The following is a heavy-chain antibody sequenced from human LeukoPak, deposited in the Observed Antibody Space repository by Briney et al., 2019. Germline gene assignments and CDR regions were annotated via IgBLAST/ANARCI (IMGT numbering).Heavy chain of an antibody. CDR1: GFTLTDHY. Sequence: GGSLRLSCTVSGFTLTDHYMSWFRQSPGRGLEWISWITSSGTTRDYADSVKGRFTISRDNTKNSVYLQMTSLRPDDTAVYYCARDPDYGDPYGGQGTLVTVSS. CDR3: ARDPDYGDPY. V-gene: IGHV3-11*01. CDR2: ITSSGTTR. D-gene: IGHD4-17*01. J-gene: IGHJ4*02.